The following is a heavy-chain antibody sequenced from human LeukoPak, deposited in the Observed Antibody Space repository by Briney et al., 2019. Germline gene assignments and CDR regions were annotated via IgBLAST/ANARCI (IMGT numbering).Heavy chain of an antibody. D-gene: IGHD6-13*01. CDR3: ASSSWYPEYYFDY. CDR1: GSTFSSYA. V-gene: IGHV1-69*04. CDR2: IIPILGIA. J-gene: IGHJ4*02. Sequence: ASVKVSCKASGSTFSSYAISWVRQAPGQGLEWMGRIIPILGIANYAQKFQGRVTITADKSTSTAYMELSSLRSEDTAVYYCASSSWYPEYYFDYWGQGTLVTVSS.